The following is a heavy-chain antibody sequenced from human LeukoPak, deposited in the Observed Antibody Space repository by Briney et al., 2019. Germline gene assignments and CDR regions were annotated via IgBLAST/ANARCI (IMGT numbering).Heavy chain of an antibody. J-gene: IGHJ4*02. CDR3: ARVAAAGTYYFDS. D-gene: IGHD6-13*01. Sequence: GGSLRLSCAASGFSFSTYEMNWVRQAPGKGLEWVSYISSSGSTIYYADSVKGRFTISRDNAKNSLYLQMNGLRAEDTAVYYCARVAAAGTYYFDSWGQGALVTVSS. V-gene: IGHV3-48*03. CDR1: GFSFSTYE. CDR2: ISSSGSTI.